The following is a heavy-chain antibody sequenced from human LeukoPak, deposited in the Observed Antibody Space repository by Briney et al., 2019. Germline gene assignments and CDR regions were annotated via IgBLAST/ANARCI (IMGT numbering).Heavy chain of an antibody. CDR2: IIPILGIA. CDR3: ARDRNYDSNIDY. D-gene: IGHD3-22*01. Sequence: SVKVSCKASGGTFSSYAISWVRQAPGQGLEWMGRIIPILGIANYAQKFQGRVTITADKSTSTAYMELSSLRSEDTAVYYCARDRNYDSNIDYWGQGTLVTVSS. V-gene: IGHV1-69*04. J-gene: IGHJ4*02. CDR1: GGTFSSYA.